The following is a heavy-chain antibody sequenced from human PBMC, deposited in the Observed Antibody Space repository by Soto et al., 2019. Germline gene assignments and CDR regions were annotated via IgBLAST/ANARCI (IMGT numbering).Heavy chain of an antibody. J-gene: IGHJ4*02. CDR3: ARPTRDGYGPEAFYFDS. D-gene: IGHD5-12*01. Sequence: EVQLVQSGAEVKQPGESLKISCKGSGYSFTSYWIAWVRQMPGKGLEYMGIIYPGDSDTRYSPSFQGQVTISADKSISTAYLQWSSLKTSDTDMYYCARPTRDGYGPEAFYFDSWGQGTLVTVSS. CDR1: GYSFTSYW. CDR2: IYPGDSDT. V-gene: IGHV5-51*03.